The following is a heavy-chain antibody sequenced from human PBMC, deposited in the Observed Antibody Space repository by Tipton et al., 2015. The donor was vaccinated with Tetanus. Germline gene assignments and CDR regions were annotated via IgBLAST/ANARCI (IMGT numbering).Heavy chain of an antibody. V-gene: IGHV3-23*01. J-gene: IGHJ4*02. Sequence: SLRLSCAASGFTFISYGMSWVRQAPGKGLEWVSGISNNGGSTYDTDPVKGRFTISRDNSKNTLYLQMNSLRAKDTAVYFCARVEDLWSFVIDYWGPGTHVTASS. CDR2: ISNNGGST. CDR3: ARVEDLWSFVIDY. CDR1: GFTFISYG. D-gene: IGHD2-21*01.